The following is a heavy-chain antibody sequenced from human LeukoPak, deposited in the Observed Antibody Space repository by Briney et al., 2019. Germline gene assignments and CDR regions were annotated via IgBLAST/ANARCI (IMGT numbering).Heavy chain of an antibody. J-gene: IGHJ4*02. V-gene: IGHV3-48*01. CDR1: GFTFITNP. Sequence: GGSLRLSCAASGFTFITNPINWFRRPPGKGLKWFYYIVGSSGIIDYADSVRGRFTISRDNAKNSLYLQMNSLRAEDTAVYYCARGSTYYESSGQVPFDYWGQGTLVTVSS. CDR3: ARGSTYYESSGQVPFDY. CDR2: IVGSSGII. D-gene: IGHD3-22*01.